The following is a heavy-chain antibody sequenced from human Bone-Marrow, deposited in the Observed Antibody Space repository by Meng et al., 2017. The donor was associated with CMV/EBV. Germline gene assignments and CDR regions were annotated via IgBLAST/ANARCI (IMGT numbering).Heavy chain of an antibody. J-gene: IGHJ5*02. CDR3: ARVRAINWNHEFLSLRWFDP. D-gene: IGHD1-14*01. CDR1: GYTFTGYY. CDR2: INPNSGGT. V-gene: IGHV1-2*02. Sequence: ASVKVSCKASGYTFTGYYMHWVRQAPGQGLEWMGWINPNSGGTNYAQKFQGRVTMTRDTSISTAYMELSRLRSDDTAVYYCARVRAINWNHEFLSLRWFDPWGQGTLVTVAS.